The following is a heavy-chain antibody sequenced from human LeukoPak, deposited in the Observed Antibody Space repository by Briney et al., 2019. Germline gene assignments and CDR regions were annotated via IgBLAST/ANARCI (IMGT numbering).Heavy chain of an antibody. J-gene: IGHJ3*02. CDR3: ARERGWYSSGWSYDAFDI. CDR2: ISSSSSTI. V-gene: IGHV3-48*04. CDR1: GFTFSSYS. D-gene: IGHD6-19*01. Sequence: GGSLRLSCAASGFTFSSYSMNWVRQAPGKGLEWVSYISSSSSTIYYADSVKGRFTISRDNAKNSLYLQMNSLRAEDTAVYYCARERGWYSSGWSYDAFDIWGQGTMVTVSS.